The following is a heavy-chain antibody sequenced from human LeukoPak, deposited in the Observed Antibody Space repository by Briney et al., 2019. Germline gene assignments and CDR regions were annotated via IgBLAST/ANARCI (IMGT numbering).Heavy chain of an antibody. J-gene: IGHJ4*02. CDR2: ISSSSSYI. Sequence: PGGSLRLSCAASGFTFSSYSMTWVRQAPGKGLEWVSSISSSSSYIYYADSVKGRFTISRDNAKNSLYLQMNSLRAEDTAVYYCAAHYSSSWYYFDYWGQGTLVTVSS. V-gene: IGHV3-21*01. CDR3: AAHYSSSWYYFDY. D-gene: IGHD6-13*01. CDR1: GFTFSSYS.